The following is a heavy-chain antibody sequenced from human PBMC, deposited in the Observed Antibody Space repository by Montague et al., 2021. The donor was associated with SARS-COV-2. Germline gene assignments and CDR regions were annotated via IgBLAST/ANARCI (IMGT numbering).Heavy chain of an antibody. CDR3: ARARTRITVIVVVIDAFDI. CDR1: GGSISSGGYY. J-gene: IGHJ3*02. V-gene: IGHV4-31*03. D-gene: IGHD3-22*01. Sequence: TLSLTCTVSGGSISSGGYYWSWIRQHPGKGLEWIGYIYYSGSTYYNPSLKSRVTISVDTSKNQFSLKLSSVTAADTAVYYCARARTRITVIVVVIDAFDIWGQGTMVTVSS. CDR2: IYYSGST.